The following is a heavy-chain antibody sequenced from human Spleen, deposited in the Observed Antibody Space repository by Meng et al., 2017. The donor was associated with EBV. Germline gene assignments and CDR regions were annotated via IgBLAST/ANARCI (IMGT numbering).Heavy chain of an antibody. CDR2: IYFGATS. J-gene: IGHJ5*02. Sequence: LQLQESGPGLVKASETLSLTCTVSGDSISGSHYYWGWIRQPPGKGLEWIGSIYFGATSFYNPSLKSRVTISVDTSKNQFSLKVTSVTAADTAVYYCARIELELSPWGQGTLVTAPQ. CDR1: GDSISGSHYY. V-gene: IGHV4-39*07. D-gene: IGHD1-7*01. CDR3: ARIELELSP.